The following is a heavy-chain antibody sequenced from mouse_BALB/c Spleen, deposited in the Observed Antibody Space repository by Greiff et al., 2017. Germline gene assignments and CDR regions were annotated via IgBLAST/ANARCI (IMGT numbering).Heavy chain of an antibody. CDR3: ARDIGYDGYQAWFAY. D-gene: IGHD2-3*01. J-gene: IGHJ3*01. V-gene: IGHV7-3*02. CDR1: GFTFTDYY. Sequence: EVQRVESGGGLVQPGGSLRLSCATSGFTFTDYYMSWVRQPPGKALEWLGFIRNKANGYTTEYSASVKGRFTISRDNSQSILYLQMNTLRAEDSATYYCARDIGYDGYQAWFAYWGQGTLVTVSA. CDR2: IRNKANGYTT.